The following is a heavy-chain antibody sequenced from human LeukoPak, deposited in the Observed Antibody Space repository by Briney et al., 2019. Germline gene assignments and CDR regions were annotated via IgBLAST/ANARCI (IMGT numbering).Heavy chain of an antibody. J-gene: IGHJ6*03. Sequence: GASVKVSCKASGYTFTGYYMHWVRQAPGQGLEWMGWINGNSGGTNYAQKFQDRVTMTRDTSISTAYMELSRLRSDDTAVYYCARRGYYYYMDVWGKGTTVTVSS. V-gene: IGHV1-2*02. CDR1: GYTFTGYY. CDR2: INGNSGGT. CDR3: ARRGYYYYMDV.